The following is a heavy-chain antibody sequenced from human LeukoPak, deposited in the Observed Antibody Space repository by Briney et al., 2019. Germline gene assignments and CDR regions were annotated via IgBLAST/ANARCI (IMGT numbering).Heavy chain of an antibody. CDR3: ARDLEVGATRDDAFDI. V-gene: IGHV4-4*07. CDR1: GGSISSYY. D-gene: IGHD1-26*01. CDR2: IYTSGST. J-gene: IGHJ3*02. Sequence: SETLSLTCTVSGGSISSYYWSWIRQPAGKGLEWIGRIYTSGSTNYNPSLKSRVTMSVDTSKNQFSLKLSSVTAADTAVYYCARDLEVGATRDDAFDIWGQGTMVTVSS.